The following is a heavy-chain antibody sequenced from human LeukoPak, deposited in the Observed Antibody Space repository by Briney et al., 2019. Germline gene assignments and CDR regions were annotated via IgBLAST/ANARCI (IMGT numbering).Heavy chain of an antibody. Sequence: GGSLRLSCAASGFTFSNYWMNWVRQAPGKGLEWVANIKQDGGEKSYVDSVKGRFTISRDNAKNSLHLQMNSLRAEDTAVYYCARDQNDCSSTSCYTGWFDPWGQGTLVTVSS. V-gene: IGHV3-7*01. CDR2: IKQDGGEK. D-gene: IGHD2-2*02. CDR3: ARDQNDCSSTSCYTGWFDP. CDR1: GFTFSNYW. J-gene: IGHJ5*02.